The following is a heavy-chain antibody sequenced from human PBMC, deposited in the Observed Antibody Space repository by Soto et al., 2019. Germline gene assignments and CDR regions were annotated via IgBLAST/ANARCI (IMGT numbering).Heavy chain of an antibody. J-gene: IGHJ6*02. Sequence: QVQLVESGGGVVQPGRSLRLSCAASGFTFSSYGMHWVRQAPGKGLEWVAVVWYDASNIYYADSVKGRFAISRDNSKNPLYLQMNSLRAEDTAVYYCARDRVYYGSGSLDYYYYYGMDVWGRGTTVTVSS. CDR1: GFTFSSYG. V-gene: IGHV3-33*01. D-gene: IGHD3-10*01. CDR2: VWYDASNI. CDR3: ARDRVYYGSGSLDYYYYYGMDV.